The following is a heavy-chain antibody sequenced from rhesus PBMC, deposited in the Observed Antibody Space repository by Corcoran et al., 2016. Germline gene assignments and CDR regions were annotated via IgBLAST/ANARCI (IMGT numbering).Heavy chain of an antibody. CDR2: IFWDDDK. D-gene: IGHD3-16*01. CDR3: SRDYYSVSYYGLDS. J-gene: IGHJ6*01. V-gene: IGHV2-174*01. Sequence: QVTLKESGPALVKPTQPLTLTCTLSGFSLTTSGMGVGWNRQTHGKALEWLALIFWDDDKRYSTSLKSRLTISKDTSKTQVVLTMTNMDPVDTATYYCSRDYYSVSYYGLDSWCQGVVVTVSS. CDR1: GFSLTTSGMG.